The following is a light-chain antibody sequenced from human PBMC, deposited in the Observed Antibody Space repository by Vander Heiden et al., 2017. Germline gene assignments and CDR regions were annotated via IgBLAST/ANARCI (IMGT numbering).Light chain of an antibody. Sequence: QSALTQPPSASGSPGQSVTVSCTGTSSDVGGYKYVSWYQQHPGKAPKLMICEVTKRPSGVPDRFSGSKSGNTASLTVSGLQAEDEADYYCISYAGSNNLVFGGGTKLTVL. CDR3: ISYAGSNNLV. V-gene: IGLV2-8*01. CDR1: SSDVGGYKY. J-gene: IGLJ2*01. CDR2: EVT.